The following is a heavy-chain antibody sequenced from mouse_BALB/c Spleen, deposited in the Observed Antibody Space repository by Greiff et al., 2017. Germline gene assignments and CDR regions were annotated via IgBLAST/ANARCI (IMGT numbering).Heavy chain of an antibody. J-gene: IGHJ2*01. CDR1: GYAFSSSW. V-gene: IGHV1-82*01. D-gene: IGHD2-1*01. CDR2: IYPGDGDT. CDR3: ARGNDY. Sequence: QVQLKESGPELVKPGASVKISCKASGYAFSSSWMNWVKQRPGQGLEWIGRIYPGDGDTNYNGKFKGKATLTADKSSSTAYMQLSSVTSVDSAVYCGARGNDYWGQGTTLTVSS.